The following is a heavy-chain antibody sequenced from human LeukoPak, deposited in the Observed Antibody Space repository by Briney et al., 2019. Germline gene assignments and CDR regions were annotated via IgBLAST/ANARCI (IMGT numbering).Heavy chain of an antibody. J-gene: IGHJ4*02. CDR1: GYTFTSYY. CDR3: ARDGVAVAGRSMSYFDY. Sequence: ASVTVSCKASGYTFTSYYMHWVRQAPGQGLEWMGIINPSGGSTSYAQKFQGRVTMTRDTSTSTVYMELSSLRSEDTAVYYCARDGVAVAGRSMSYFDYWGQGTLVTVSS. V-gene: IGHV1-46*01. D-gene: IGHD6-19*01. CDR2: INPSGGST.